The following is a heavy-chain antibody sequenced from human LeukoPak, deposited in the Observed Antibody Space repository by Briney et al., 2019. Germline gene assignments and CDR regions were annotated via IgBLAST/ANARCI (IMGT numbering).Heavy chain of an antibody. V-gene: IGHV3-21*01. CDR1: GFTFSSYS. Sequence: GGSLRLSCAASGFTFSSYSMNWVRQAPGKGLEWVSSISSSSYIYYADSVKGRFTISRDNAKNSLYLQMNSLRAEDTAVYYCARDHYDSSGYYLDYWGQGTLVTVSS. CDR2: ISSSSYI. D-gene: IGHD3-22*01. CDR3: ARDHYDSSGYYLDY. J-gene: IGHJ4*02.